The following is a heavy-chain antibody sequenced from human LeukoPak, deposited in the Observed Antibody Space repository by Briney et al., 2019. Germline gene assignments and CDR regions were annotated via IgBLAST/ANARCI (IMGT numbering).Heavy chain of an antibody. Sequence: PGGSLRLSCAASGFTFSSYGMHWVRQAPGKGLEWVANIKQDGSEKYYVDSVKGRFTISRDNAKNSLYLQMNSLRAEDTAVYYCAAIYDSSGYYSDDAFDIWGQGTMVTVSS. J-gene: IGHJ3*02. V-gene: IGHV3-7*01. D-gene: IGHD3-22*01. CDR2: IKQDGSEK. CDR1: GFTFSSYG. CDR3: AAIYDSSGYYSDDAFDI.